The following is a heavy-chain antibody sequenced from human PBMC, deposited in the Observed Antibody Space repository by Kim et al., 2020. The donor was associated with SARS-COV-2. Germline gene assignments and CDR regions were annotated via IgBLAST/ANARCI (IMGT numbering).Heavy chain of an antibody. V-gene: IGHV3-7*01. CDR3: VRSGRENNGAARHYGAQGEDF. D-gene: IGHD1-26*01. J-gene: IGHJ4*02. Sequence: GGSLRLSCAASGFTFSSHWMTWVRQAPGKGLEWVANIKQDGSETYYGDSVEGRFSISRDNAKNSLFLEMNSLRPEDTAIYFCVRSGRENNGAARHYGAQGEDFWGQGTLVSVSS. CDR1: GFTFSSHW. CDR2: IKQDGSET.